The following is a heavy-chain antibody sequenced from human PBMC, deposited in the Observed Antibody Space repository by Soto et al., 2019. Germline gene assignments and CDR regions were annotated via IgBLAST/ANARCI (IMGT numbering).Heavy chain of an antibody. D-gene: IGHD5-18*01. CDR1: GYTFTSYA. Sequence: QVQLVQSGAEVKKPGASVKVSCKASGYTFTSYAMHWVRQAPGQRLEWMGWINAGSGNTKYSQKFQGRVTITRDTSASTAYMELSSLRSEDTAVYYCAVDTAMVYGMDVWGQGTTVTVSS. J-gene: IGHJ6*02. V-gene: IGHV1-3*01. CDR3: AVDTAMVYGMDV. CDR2: INAGSGNT.